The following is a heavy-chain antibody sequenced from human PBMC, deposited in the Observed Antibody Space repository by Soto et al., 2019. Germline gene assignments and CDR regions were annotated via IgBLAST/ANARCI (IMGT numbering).Heavy chain of an antibody. CDR2: ISSSSSTI. Sequence: EVQLVESGGGLVQPGGSLRLSCAASGFTFSSYSMNWVRQAPGKGLEWVSYISSSSSTIYYADSVKGRFTISRDNAKNSLYLQMNSLRDEDTAVYYCARDRANYDSSGYYYAAFDIWGQGSMVTVSS. J-gene: IGHJ3*02. CDR3: ARDRANYDSSGYYYAAFDI. D-gene: IGHD3-22*01. CDR1: GFTFSSYS. V-gene: IGHV3-48*02.